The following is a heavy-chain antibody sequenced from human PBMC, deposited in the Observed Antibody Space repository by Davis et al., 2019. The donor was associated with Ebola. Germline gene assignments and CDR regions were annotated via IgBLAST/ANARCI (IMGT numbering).Heavy chain of an antibody. D-gene: IGHD1-7*01. Sequence: MPSETLSLTCTVSGGSISSGGYYWSWIRQLPGRGLEWIGYIYNGGSSYSNPSLRSRVTISLDTSKNQFSLKLRSVTAADTAMYYCARDSETGTTGFDPWGQGTLVTVSS. CDR3: ARDSETGTTGFDP. J-gene: IGHJ5*02. CDR1: GGSISSGGYY. CDR2: IYNGGSS. V-gene: IGHV4-31*03.